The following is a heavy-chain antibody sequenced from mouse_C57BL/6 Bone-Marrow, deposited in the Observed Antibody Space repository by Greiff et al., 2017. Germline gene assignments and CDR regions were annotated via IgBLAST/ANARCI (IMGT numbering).Heavy chain of an antibody. CDR1: GYTFTSYW. CDR2: IYPGSGST. J-gene: IGHJ2*01. V-gene: IGHV1-55*01. Sequence: QVQLKESGAELVKPGASVKMSCKASGYTFTSYWITWVKQRPGQGLEWIGDIYPGSGSTNYNEKFKSKATLTVDTSSSTAYMQLSSLTSEDSAVYYCARSPFYGSSLYYFDYWGQGTTLTVSS. CDR3: ARSPFYGSSLYYFDY. D-gene: IGHD1-1*01.